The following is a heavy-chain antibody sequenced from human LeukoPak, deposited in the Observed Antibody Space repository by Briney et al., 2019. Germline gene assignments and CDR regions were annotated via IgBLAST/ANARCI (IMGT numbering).Heavy chain of an antibody. Sequence: SVKVSCKASGGTFSNYGISWVRQAPGQGLEWMGRISPILGIASYAQKFQGRVTVTADKSTSTAYMEMSSLRSDDTAVYYCAKYGMDVWGQGTTVTVSS. CDR1: GGTFSNYG. CDR2: ISPILGIA. J-gene: IGHJ6*02. CDR3: AKYGMDV. V-gene: IGHV1-69*04.